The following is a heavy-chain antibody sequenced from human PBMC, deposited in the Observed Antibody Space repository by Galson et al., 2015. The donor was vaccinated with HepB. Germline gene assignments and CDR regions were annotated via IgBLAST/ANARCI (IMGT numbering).Heavy chain of an antibody. CDR2: ISYDGSNK. D-gene: IGHD6-13*01. V-gene: IGHV3-30*18. CDR3: AKDHPSKHQSGAAAGY. Sequence: SLRLSCAASGFTFSSYGMHWVRQAPGKGLEWVAVISYDGSNKYYADSVKGRFTISRDNSKNTLYLQMNSLRAEDTAVYYCAKDHPSKHQSGAAAGYWGQGTLVTVSS. J-gene: IGHJ4*02. CDR1: GFTFSSYG.